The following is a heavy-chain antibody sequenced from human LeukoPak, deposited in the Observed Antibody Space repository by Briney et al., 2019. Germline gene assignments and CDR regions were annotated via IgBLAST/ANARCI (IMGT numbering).Heavy chain of an antibody. CDR3: AKVVSGSYYSCPDY. CDR1: GFTFSSYG. CDR2: ISYDGSNK. J-gene: IGHJ4*02. V-gene: IGHV3-30*18. Sequence: GGSLRLSCAASGFTFSSYGMHWVRQAPGKGLEWVAVISYDGSNKYYADSVKGRFTISRDNSKNTLYLQMNSLRAEDTAVYYCAKVVSGSYYSCPDYWGQGTLVTVSS. D-gene: IGHD1-26*01.